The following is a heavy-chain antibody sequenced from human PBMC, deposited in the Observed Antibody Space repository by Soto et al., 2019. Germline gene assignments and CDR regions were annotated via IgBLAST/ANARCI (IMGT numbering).Heavy chain of an antibody. CDR3: ARAYGDPPYFDY. J-gene: IGHJ4*02. V-gene: IGHV4-4*02. Sequence: SETLSLTCAVSGGSISSSNWWSWVRQAPGKGLEWIGEIYHSGSTNYNPSLKSRVTISVDKSKNQFSLKLSSVTAADTAVYYCARAYGDPPYFDYWGQGTLVTVSS. CDR2: IYHSGST. D-gene: IGHD4-17*01. CDR1: GGSISSSNW.